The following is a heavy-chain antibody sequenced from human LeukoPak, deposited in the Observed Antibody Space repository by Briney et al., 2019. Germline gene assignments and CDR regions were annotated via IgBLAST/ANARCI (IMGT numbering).Heavy chain of an antibody. CDR3: ARDPTTRYCSGGSCYTHYGMDV. J-gene: IGHJ6*02. V-gene: IGHV3-21*01. CDR2: ISSSSSYI. Sequence: GGSLRLSCAASGFTFSSYTMNWVRQAPGKGLEWVSSISSSSSYIYYADSVKGRLTISRDNAKNSLYLQMNSLRAEDTAVYYCARDPTTRYCSGGSCYTHYGMDVWGQGTTVNVSS. CDR1: GFTFSSYT. D-gene: IGHD2-15*01.